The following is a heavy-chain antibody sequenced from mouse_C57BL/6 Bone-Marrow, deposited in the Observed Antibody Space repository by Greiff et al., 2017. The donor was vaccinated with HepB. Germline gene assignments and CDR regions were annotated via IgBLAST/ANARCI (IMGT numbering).Heavy chain of an antibody. CDR2: ISDGGSYT. V-gene: IGHV5-4*01. CDR3: ARDLYGNYEAMDD. CDR1: GFTFSSYA. D-gene: IGHD2-1*01. J-gene: IGHJ4*01. Sequence: EVKLVESGGGLVKPGGSLKLSCAASGFTFSSYAMSWVRQTPEKRLEWVATISDGGSYTYYPDNVKGRFTIARDNAKNNLYLQMSHLKSEDTAMYYCARDLYGNYEAMDDWGQGTSVTVSS.